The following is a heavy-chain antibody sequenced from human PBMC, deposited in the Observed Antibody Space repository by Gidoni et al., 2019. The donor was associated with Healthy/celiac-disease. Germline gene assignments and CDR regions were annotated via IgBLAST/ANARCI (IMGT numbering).Heavy chain of an antibody. D-gene: IGHD3-22*01. J-gene: IGHJ4*02. CDR1: GGSISSYS. CDR3: ARLNNYYDSSGYYSIFDY. CDR2: IYYSGST. Sequence: QVQLQESGPGLVKPSETLSLTCTVSGGSISSYSWSWSRQPPGKGLEWIGYIYYSGSTTYNPSLKSRVTISVDTSKNQFSLKLSSVTAADTAVYYCARLNNYYDSSGYYSIFDYWGQGTLVTVSS. V-gene: IGHV4-59*08.